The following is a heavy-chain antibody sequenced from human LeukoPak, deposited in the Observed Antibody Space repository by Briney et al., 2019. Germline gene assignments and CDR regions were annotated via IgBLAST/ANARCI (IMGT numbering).Heavy chain of an antibody. CDR3: ATDGTGFDT. CDR2: INIGGTNT. V-gene: IGHV3-11*01. J-gene: IGHJ5*02. Sequence: GGGLKRSCAASGFTFNNYYMSWIRQAPGKGLEWLSYINIGGTNTHYADSVKGRFTISRDNAKKSLYLEMDNLRAEDTAVYYCATDGTGFDTWGQGVLVTVSS. CDR1: GFTFNNYY.